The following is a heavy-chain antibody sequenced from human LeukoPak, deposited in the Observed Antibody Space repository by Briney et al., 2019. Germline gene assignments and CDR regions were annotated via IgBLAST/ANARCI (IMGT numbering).Heavy chain of an antibody. CDR2: INHSGST. J-gene: IGHJ6*02. D-gene: IGHD1-20*01. CDR3: ARRGITRTTWYYYYYYGMDV. Sequence: SETLSLTCAVYGGSFSGYYWSWIRQPPGKGLEWIGEINHSGSTNYNPSLKSRVTISVDTSKNQFSLKLSSVTAANTAVYYCARRGITRTTWYYYYYYGMDVWGQGTTVTVSS. V-gene: IGHV4-34*01. CDR1: GGSFSGYY.